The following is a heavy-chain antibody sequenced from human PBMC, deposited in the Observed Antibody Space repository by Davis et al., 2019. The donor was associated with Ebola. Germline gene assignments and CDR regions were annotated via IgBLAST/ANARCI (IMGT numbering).Heavy chain of an antibody. CDR1: GGTFSTYS. CDR3: ARGTGYGDYGVFDS. Sequence: SVKVSCKASGGTFSTYSIAWVRQAPGQGLEWMGAIIPIFGAPKYAQNFQGRVTITADESTTTVYMELTSLRSEDTAVFYCARGTGYGDYGVFDSWGQGTLVTVSS. D-gene: IGHD4-17*01. V-gene: IGHV1-69*13. J-gene: IGHJ4*02. CDR2: IIPIFGAP.